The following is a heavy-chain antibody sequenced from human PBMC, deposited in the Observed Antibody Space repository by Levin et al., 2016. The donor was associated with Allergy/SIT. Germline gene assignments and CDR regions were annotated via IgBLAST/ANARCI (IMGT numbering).Heavy chain of an antibody. CDR2: INEDGSKK. V-gene: IGHV3-7*03. D-gene: IGHD2-15*01. J-gene: IGHJ4*02. CDR3: ATEWWGPEY. Sequence: GESLKISCVASGFTFSSRWTTWVRQAPGKGLEWVANINEDGSKKNYLDSVKGRFTTSRDNTNNAVHLQMNSLRAEDTALYFCATEWWGPEYWGQGTLVTVSS. CDR1: GFTFSSRW.